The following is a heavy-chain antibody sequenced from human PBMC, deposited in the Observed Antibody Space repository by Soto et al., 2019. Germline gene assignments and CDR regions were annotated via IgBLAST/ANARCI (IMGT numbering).Heavy chain of an antibody. CDR2: IYYSGST. D-gene: IGHD5-18*01. J-gene: IGHJ4*02. Sequence: XXTLSLPCIVSGGSISNYYWSWIPQPPGKGLEWIGYIYYSGSTNYNPSLTSRVTISVDTSKNQFSLKLSSVTAADTAVYYCARHRYSYGVYYFDYWGQGTLVTVSS. V-gene: IGHV4-59*08. CDR3: ARHRYSYGVYYFDY. CDR1: GGSISNYY.